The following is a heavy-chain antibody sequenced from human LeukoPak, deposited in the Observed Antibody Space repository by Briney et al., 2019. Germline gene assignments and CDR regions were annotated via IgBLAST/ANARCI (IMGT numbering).Heavy chain of an antibody. CDR1: GYTLTELS. Sequence: GASVKVSCEVSGYTLTELSMHWVRQAPGKGLEWMGGFNPEDGETIYAQKFQGRVTMTEDTSTDTAYMELSSLRSEDTAVYYCATGVSPSYSSGWYWVDAFDIWGQGTMVTVSS. CDR3: ATGVSPSYSSGWYWVDAFDI. CDR2: FNPEDGET. V-gene: IGHV1-24*01. D-gene: IGHD6-19*01. J-gene: IGHJ3*02.